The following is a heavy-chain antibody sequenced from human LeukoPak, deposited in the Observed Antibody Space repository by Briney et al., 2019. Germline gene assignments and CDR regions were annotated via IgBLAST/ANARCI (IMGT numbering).Heavy chain of an antibody. J-gene: IGHJ4*02. V-gene: IGHV4-31*03. CDR3: AREDSSSWYYFDY. CDR1: GGSISSGGYY. CDR2: IYHSGST. Sequence: PSQTLSLTCTVSGGSISSGGYYWSWIRQHPGKGLEWIGYIYHSGSTYYNPSLKSRVTISVDRSKNQFSLKLSSVTAADTAVYYCAREDSSSWYYFDYWGQGTLVTVSS. D-gene: IGHD6-13*01.